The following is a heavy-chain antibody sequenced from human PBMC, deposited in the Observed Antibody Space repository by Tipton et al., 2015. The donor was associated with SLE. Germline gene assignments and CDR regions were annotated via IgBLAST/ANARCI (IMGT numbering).Heavy chain of an antibody. CDR3: VACSPSSCSFFDS. D-gene: IGHD2-2*01. CDR1: GASISGDS. J-gene: IGHJ4*02. CDR2: LYSSGPT. V-gene: IGHV4-4*07. Sequence: TLSLTCAVSGASISGDSWSWIRQPAGKGLEWIGRLYSSGPTYYNPSLKSRVTMSVDTAKNHFSLRLTSVTAADTAVYYCVACSPSSCSFFDSWGQGTLVTVSS.